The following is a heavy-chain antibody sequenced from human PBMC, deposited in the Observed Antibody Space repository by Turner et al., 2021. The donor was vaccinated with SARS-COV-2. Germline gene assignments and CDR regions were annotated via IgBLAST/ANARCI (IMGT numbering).Heavy chain of an antibody. CDR2: FYNIGSN. Sequence: QVQLQESGPGLVRPSETLSLTCTVSGGSISSKSWSWIRQSPGRGLEWIGYFYNIGSNDYNPSLRSRVTITVDTSKNQLSLNLISVTAADTAVYYCERHQGSGSGYDHGMNVWGQGTAVIVSS. J-gene: IGHJ6*02. CDR1: GGSISSKS. D-gene: IGHD2-15*01. V-gene: IGHV4-59*08. CDR3: ERHQGSGSGYDHGMNV.